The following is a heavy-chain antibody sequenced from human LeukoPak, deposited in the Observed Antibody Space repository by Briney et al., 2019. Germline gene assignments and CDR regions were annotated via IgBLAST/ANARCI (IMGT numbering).Heavy chain of an antibody. D-gene: IGHD2-2*01. CDR3: ARDLFGVVPAAMERGWFDP. CDR2: INPNSGGT. V-gene: IGHV1-2*02. Sequence: ASVKVSCKASGYTFTSYYMHWVRQAPGQGLEWMGWINPNSGGTNYAQKFQGRVTMTRDTSISTAYMELSRLRSDDTAVYYCARDLFGVVPAAMERGWFDPWGQGTLVTVSS. CDR1: GYTFTSYY. J-gene: IGHJ5*02.